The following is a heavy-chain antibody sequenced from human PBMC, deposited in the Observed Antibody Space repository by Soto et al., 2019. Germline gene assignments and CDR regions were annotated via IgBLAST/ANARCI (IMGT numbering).Heavy chain of an antibody. CDR3: ARDMSGGSSWYEFDS. J-gene: IGHJ4*02. CDR1: GDSIRSSY. Sequence: PSETLCLTCTVSGDSIRSSYWSWVRQPPGRGLEWIGYVYYTGTTNSNPSLKSRVTISADTSKNLFSLKVVSVTPADTAVYFCARDMSGGSSWYEFDSWGPGTLVTVS. CDR2: VYYTGTT. V-gene: IGHV4-59*01. D-gene: IGHD6-13*01.